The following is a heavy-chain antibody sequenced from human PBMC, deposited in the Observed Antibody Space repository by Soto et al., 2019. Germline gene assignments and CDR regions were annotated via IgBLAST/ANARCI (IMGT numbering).Heavy chain of an antibody. Sequence: SETLSLTCTVPGGSISSYYWSWIRQPPGKGLEWIGYIYYSGSTNYNPSLKSRVTTSVDTSKNQFSLKLGSVTAADTAVYYCARPRDCSSTSCYGALDPWGQGTLVTVSS. CDR1: GGSISSYY. CDR3: ARPRDCSSTSCYGALDP. V-gene: IGHV4-59*08. D-gene: IGHD2-2*01. CDR2: IYYSGST. J-gene: IGHJ5*02.